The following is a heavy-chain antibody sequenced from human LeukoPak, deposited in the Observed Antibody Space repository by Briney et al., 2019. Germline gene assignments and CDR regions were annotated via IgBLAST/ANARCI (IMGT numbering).Heavy chain of an antibody. CDR1: GGSFSGYY. J-gene: IGHJ4*02. CDR2: INHSGST. CDR3: THRSSTSPFASELWPVVGYFDY. Sequence: PSETLSLTCAVYGGSFSGYYWSWIRQPPGKGLEWIGVINHSGSTNYNPYLKRRVTVSVDTSKNQFSLKLSSVTAAGTAVYHCTHRSSTSPFASELWPVVGYFDYWGQGTLVTVSS. V-gene: IGHV4-34*01. D-gene: IGHD2-2*01.